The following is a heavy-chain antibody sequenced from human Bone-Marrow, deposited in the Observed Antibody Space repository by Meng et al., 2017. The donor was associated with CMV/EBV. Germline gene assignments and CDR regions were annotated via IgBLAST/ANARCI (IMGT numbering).Heavy chain of an antibody. CDR3: ARDGGPTYCSSTSCYPPYYYYYGMDV. J-gene: IGHJ6*02. CDR2: IKQDGSEK. CDR1: GFTFSSYW. D-gene: IGHD2-2*01. V-gene: IGHV3-7*01. Sequence: GGSLRLSCAASGFTFSSYWMSWVRQAPGKGLEWVANIKQDGSEKYYVDSVKGRFTISRDNAKNSLYLQMNSLRAEDTAVYYCARDGGPTYCSSTSCYPPYYYYYGMDVWGQGTMVTVSS.